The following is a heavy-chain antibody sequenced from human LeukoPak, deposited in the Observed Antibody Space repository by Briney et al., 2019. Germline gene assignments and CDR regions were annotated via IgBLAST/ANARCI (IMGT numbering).Heavy chain of an antibody. CDR1: GSTFSSYA. V-gene: IGHV3-23*01. CDR2: ISGSGGST. Sequence: PGGSLRLSCAASGSTFSSYAMSWVRQAPGKGLEWVSAISGSGGSTYYADSVKGRFTISRDNSKNTLYLQMNSLRAEDTAVYYCAKDSAVAVTTLIDYWGQGTLVTVSS. D-gene: IGHD4-23*01. J-gene: IGHJ4*02. CDR3: AKDSAVAVTTLIDY.